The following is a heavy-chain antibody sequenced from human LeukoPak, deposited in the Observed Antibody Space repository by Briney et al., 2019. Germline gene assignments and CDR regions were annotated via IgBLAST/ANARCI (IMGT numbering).Heavy chain of an antibody. CDR3: AHEYYYDTSDYASGFDY. D-gene: IGHD3-22*01. V-gene: IGHV2-5*02. J-gene: IGHJ4*02. CDR2: IYWDDSK. CDR1: GFSRSTRGVG. Sequence: SGPTLVKPTQTLTLTCTFSGFSRSTRGVGVGWIRQPPGKALGWLAFIYWDDSKRYSPSLKSRLIITKDTSKNQVVLTMTNMDPVDTATYYCAHEYYYDTSDYASGFDYWGQGTLVTVSS.